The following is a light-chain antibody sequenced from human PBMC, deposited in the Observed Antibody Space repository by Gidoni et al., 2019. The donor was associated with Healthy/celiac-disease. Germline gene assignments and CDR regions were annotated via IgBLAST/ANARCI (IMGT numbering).Light chain of an antibody. CDR1: QSIISY. J-gene: IGKJ3*01. V-gene: IGKV1-39*01. CDR3: QQSYSTPHA. CDR2: AAS. Sequence: DIQMTQSPSSLSASVGDRVTITCRASQSIISYLNWYQQKPGKAPKLLIYAASSLQSGVPSRCSGSGSGTDFTLTISSLQPEDFATDYCQQSYSTPHAFGPGTKVDIK.